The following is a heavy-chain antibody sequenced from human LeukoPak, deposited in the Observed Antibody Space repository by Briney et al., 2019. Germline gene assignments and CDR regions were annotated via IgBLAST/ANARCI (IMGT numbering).Heavy chain of an antibody. CDR2: IYYTGST. D-gene: IGHD1-7*01. CDR1: GGSISTTNYY. V-gene: IGHV4-39*01. J-gene: IGHJ4*02. CDR3: ARNLRVGGTTGVLFLH. Sequence: SETLSLTCTLSGGSISTTNYYWAWIRQPPGKGLEWIGSIYYTGSTYHNPSLKSRVTISVDTSKNQFSLKLSSVTAADTAMYYCARNLRVGGTTGVLFLHWRRRTLVTVSS.